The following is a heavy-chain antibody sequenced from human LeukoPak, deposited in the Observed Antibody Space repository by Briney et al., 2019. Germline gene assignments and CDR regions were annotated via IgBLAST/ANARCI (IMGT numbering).Heavy chain of an antibody. CDR1: GFTFSSYA. V-gene: IGHV3-30*04. J-gene: IGHJ3*02. CDR2: ISYDGSNK. D-gene: IGHD2-8*01. CDR3: ARDLMRVHDAFDI. Sequence: GGSLRLSCAAAGFTFSSYAMHWVRQAPGKGLEGVAVISYDGSNKYYADSVKGRFTISRDNSKKTLYLQMNSLRAEDTAVYYCARDLMRVHDAFDIWGQGTMVTVSS.